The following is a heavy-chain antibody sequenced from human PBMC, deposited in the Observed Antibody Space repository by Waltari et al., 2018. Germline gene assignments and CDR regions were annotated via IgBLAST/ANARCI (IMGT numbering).Heavy chain of an antibody. CDR1: GFTFSRYW. J-gene: IGHJ4*02. Sequence: EVQLVESGGALVQPGGSPRLSCATSGFTFSRYWMHWVRQAPGKGLMWVSHFESDEGRTTYADSVKGRFTISRDNAKNTVYLKVNSLRDEDTAVYYCVRDEPGDGLDYWGQGTLVTVSS. D-gene: IGHD7-27*01. V-gene: IGHV3-74*03. CDR2: FESDEGRT. CDR3: VRDEPGDGLDY.